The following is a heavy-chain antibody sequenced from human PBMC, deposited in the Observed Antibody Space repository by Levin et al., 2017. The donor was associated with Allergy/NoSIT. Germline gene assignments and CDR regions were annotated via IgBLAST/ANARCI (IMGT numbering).Heavy chain of an antibody. D-gene: IGHD4-17*01. CDR1: GFTFSGSA. CDR2: IRSKANSYAT. V-gene: IGHV3-73*01. Sequence: GGSLRLSCAASGFTFSGSAMHWVRQASGKGLEWVGRIRSKANSYATAYAASVKGRFTISRDDSKNTAYLQMNSLKTEDTAVYYCTSGDYGDYDYDYYMDGWGKGTTVTVSS. CDR3: TSGDYGDYDYDYYMDG. J-gene: IGHJ6*03.